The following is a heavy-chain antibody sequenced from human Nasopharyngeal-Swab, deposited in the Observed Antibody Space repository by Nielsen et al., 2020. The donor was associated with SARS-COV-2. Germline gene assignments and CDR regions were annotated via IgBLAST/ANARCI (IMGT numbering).Heavy chain of an antibody. Sequence: GSLRLSCAASGFTFSSYWMSWVRQAPGKGLEWVANIKQDGSEKYYVDSVKGRFTISRDNAKNSLYLQMNSLRAEDTAVYYCARDRVKLIAAAATYFDYWGQGTLVTVSS. V-gene: IGHV3-7*04. CDR1: GFTFSSYW. J-gene: IGHJ4*02. CDR3: ARDRVKLIAAAATYFDY. CDR2: IKQDGSEK. D-gene: IGHD6-13*01.